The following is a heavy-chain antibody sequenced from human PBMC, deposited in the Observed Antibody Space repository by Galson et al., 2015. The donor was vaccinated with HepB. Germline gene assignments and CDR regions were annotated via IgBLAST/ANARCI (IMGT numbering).Heavy chain of an antibody. J-gene: IGHJ4*02. V-gene: IGHV3-15*01. CDR2: IKSKTDGGTT. Sequence: SLRLSCAASGFTFSNAWMSWVRQAPGKGLEWVGRIKSKTDGGTTDYAAPVKGRFTISRDDSKNTLYLQMNSLKTEDTAVYYCTTDYGDYVFLYYWGQGTLVTVSS. CDR3: TTDYGDYVFLYY. CDR1: GFTFSNAW. D-gene: IGHD4-17*01.